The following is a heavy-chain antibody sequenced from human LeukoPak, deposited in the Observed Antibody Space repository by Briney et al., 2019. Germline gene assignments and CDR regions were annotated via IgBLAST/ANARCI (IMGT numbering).Heavy chain of an antibody. V-gene: IGHV1-2*02. J-gene: IGHJ4*02. CDR3: ARDLTTVTTRPGGY. Sequence: ASVKVSCKASGYTSTGYYMHWVRQAPGQGLEWMGWINPNSGGTNYAQKFQGRVTMTRDTSISTAYMELSRLRSDDTAVYYCARDLTTVTTRPGGYWGQGTLVTVSS. CDR2: INPNSGGT. D-gene: IGHD4-11*01. CDR1: GYTSTGYY.